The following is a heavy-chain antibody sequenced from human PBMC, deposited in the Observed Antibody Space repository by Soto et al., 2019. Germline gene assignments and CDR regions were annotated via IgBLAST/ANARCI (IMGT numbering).Heavy chain of an antibody. CDR2: ISGSGGST. CDR3: AKDRPYYDILTGYSGY. V-gene: IGHV3-23*01. J-gene: IGHJ4*02. Sequence: EVQLLESGGGLVQPGGSLRLSCAASGFTFSSYAMSWVRQAPGKGLEWVSAISGSGGSTYYADSVKGRFTISRDNSKNTLYRQMNSLRAEDTAGYYCAKDRPYYDILTGYSGYWGQGTLVTVSS. CDR1: GFTFSSYA. D-gene: IGHD3-9*01.